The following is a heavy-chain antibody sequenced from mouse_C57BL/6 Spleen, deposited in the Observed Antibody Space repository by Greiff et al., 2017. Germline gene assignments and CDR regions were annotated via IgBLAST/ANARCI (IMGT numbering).Heavy chain of an antibody. CDR2: IYPGSGST. J-gene: IGHJ4*01. CDR3: ARRYSNSQGYAMDY. D-gene: IGHD2-5*01. CDR1: GYTFTSYW. Sequence: QVQLQQPGAELVKPGASVKMSCKASGYTFTSYWITWVKQRPGQGLEWIGDIYPGSGSTNYNETFKSKDTLTVDTSSSTAYMQLSRLTSEDSAVYYCARRYSNSQGYAMDYWGQGTSVNVSS. V-gene: IGHV1-55*01.